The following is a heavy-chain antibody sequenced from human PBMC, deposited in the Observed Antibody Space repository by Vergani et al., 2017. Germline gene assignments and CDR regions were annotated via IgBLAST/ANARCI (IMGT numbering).Heavy chain of an antibody. Sequence: QVQLVESGGGLVKPGGSLRLSCAASGFTFSDYYMSWIRQAPGKGLELDSYISTSTSYKNYADSVKGRFTISRDNAKNSLYLQMNSLRAEDTAVYYCAREDLWAFDIWGQGTMVTVSS. D-gene: IGHD2-21*01. CDR1: GFTFSDYY. V-gene: IGHV3-11*06. CDR3: AREDLWAFDI. CDR2: ISTSTSYK. J-gene: IGHJ3*02.